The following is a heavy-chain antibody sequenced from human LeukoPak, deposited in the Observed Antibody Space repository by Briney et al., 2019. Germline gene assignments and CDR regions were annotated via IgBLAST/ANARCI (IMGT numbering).Heavy chain of an antibody. Sequence: GGSLRLSCAASGFTFNDYYVSWIRQAPGKGLEWVSYISTSGSTIYYADSVKGRFTISRDNAKNSLYLQMNSLRAEDTAVYYCAELGITMIGGVWGKGTTVTISS. D-gene: IGHD3-10*02. CDR3: AELGITMIGGV. V-gene: IGHV3-11*04. CDR1: GFTFNDYY. CDR2: ISTSGSTI. J-gene: IGHJ6*04.